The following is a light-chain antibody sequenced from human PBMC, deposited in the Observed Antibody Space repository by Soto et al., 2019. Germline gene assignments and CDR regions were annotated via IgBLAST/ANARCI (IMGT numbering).Light chain of an antibody. CDR2: EVT. CDR1: RRDVGGYNY. CDR3: SSYAASNNFYFV. Sequence: QSALTQPPSASGSPGQSVTISCTGTRRDVGGYNYVSWYQQYPGRAPKLMIYEVTKRPSGVPDRFSGSKSGNTASLTVSGLQAEDEADYYCSSYAASNNFYFVFGGGTKLTVL. V-gene: IGLV2-8*01. J-gene: IGLJ3*02.